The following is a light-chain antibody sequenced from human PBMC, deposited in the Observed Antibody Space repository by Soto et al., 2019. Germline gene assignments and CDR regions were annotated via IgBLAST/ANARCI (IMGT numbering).Light chain of an antibody. Sequence: QSALTQPASVSGSPGQSITIFCTGTSIDVGGYNYVSWYQQHPGKAPKLMIYEVSNRPSGVSNRFSGSKSGNTASLTISGLQAEDEADYYCSSYTSSSPVVFGGGTKLTVL. CDR1: SIDVGGYNY. CDR2: EVS. J-gene: IGLJ2*01. V-gene: IGLV2-14*01. CDR3: SSYTSSSPVV.